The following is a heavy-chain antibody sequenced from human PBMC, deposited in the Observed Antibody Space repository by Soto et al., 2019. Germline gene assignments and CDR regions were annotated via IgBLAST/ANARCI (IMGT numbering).Heavy chain of an antibody. Sequence: PSETLSLTYNVSGDSIRSGRYCWSWIRQHPEKGLEWIGYIYYSGTAQYSPSFKSRITMSVDASKSQFSLKMTSLTAADTAIYYCARGFSTDCHWFPNKGFDLWGQGTLVTVSS. J-gene: IGHJ5*02. D-gene: IGHD3-9*01. CDR1: GDSIRSGRYC. CDR2: IYYSGTA. CDR3: ARGFSTDCHWFPNKGFDL. V-gene: IGHV4-31*03.